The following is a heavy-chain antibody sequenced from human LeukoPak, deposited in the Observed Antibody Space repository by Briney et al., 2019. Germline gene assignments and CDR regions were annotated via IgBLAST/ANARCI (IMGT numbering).Heavy chain of an antibody. CDR2: ISGSGGST. J-gene: IGHJ6*02. CDR3: AKSGGVAYDSSGYYPGQYYYYYGMDV. V-gene: IGHV3-23*01. CDR1: GFTFSSYA. Sequence: PGRSLRLSCAASGFTFSSYAMSWVRQAPGKGLEWVSAISGSGGSTYYADSVKGRFTISRDNSTNTLYLQMNSLRAEDTAVYYCAKSGGVAYDSSGYYPGQYYYYYGMDVWGQGTTVTVSS. D-gene: IGHD3-22*01.